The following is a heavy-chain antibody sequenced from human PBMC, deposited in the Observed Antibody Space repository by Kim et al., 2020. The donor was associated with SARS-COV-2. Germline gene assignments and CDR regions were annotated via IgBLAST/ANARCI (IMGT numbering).Heavy chain of an antibody. J-gene: IGHJ5*02. CDR2: ISSSSSYI. CDR1: GFTFSSYS. V-gene: IGHV3-21*01. D-gene: IGHD6-13*01. Sequence: GGSLRLSCAASGFTFSSYSMNWVRQAPGKGLEWVSSISSSSSYIYYADSVKGRFTISRDNAKNSLYLQMNSLRAEDTAVYYCARWDNSSWFRSKGFDPWGQGTLVTVSS. CDR3: ARWDNSSWFRSKGFDP.